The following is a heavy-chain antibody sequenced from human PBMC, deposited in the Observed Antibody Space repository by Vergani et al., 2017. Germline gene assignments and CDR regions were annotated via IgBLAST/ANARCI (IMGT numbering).Heavy chain of an antibody. CDR3: ARTGSFILRYFHWAL. Sequence: QLHLQESGPGLVKPSETLSLTCTVSGSPITSSSYYWGWIRQPPGKGLEWIGNIYHSGGAYYNPSLKGRVTISVDTSKNQFSLEVTSVTAADTAIYFCARTGSFILRYFHWALWVQGTLVTVSS. D-gene: IGHD3-9*01. CDR2: IYHSGGA. J-gene: IGHJ4*02. V-gene: IGHV4-39*01. CDR1: GSPITSSSYY.